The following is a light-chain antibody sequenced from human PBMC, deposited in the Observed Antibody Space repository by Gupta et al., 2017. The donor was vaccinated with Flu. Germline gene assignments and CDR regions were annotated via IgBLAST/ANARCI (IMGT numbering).Light chain of an antibody. CDR3: RQRFSWPLS. CDR2: DAS. J-gene: IGKJ4*01. Sequence: GERATLSCRASQDIRFYLAWFQQKPGQAPRLLIYDASKRATGIPPRFSGSGSGTDFTLTISSLEADDFAVYYCRQRFSWPLSFGGGTKVEIK. V-gene: IGKV3-11*01. CDR1: QDIRFY.